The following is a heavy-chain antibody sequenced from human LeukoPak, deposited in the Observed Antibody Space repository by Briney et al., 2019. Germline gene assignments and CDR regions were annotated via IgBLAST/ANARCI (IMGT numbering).Heavy chain of an antibody. CDR1: GFTFSDYY. CDR2: ISSSGSSL. Sequence: GGSLRLSCAASGFTFSDYYMNWIRQAPGKGLEWVSYISSSGSSLYYADSVKGRFTISRDNAKNSLCLQMNSLRAEDTAVYYCARASGYSYGYGEFDYWGQGTLVTVSS. CDR3: ARASGYSYGYGEFDY. J-gene: IGHJ4*02. D-gene: IGHD5-18*01. V-gene: IGHV3-11*04.